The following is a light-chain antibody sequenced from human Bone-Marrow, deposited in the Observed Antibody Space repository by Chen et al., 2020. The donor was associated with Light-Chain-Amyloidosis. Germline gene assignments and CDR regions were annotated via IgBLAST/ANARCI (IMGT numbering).Light chain of an antibody. CDR1: NIGSTS. V-gene: IGLV3-21*02. Sequence: YVLTQPSSVSVAPGQTATIACGGNNIGSTSVHWYQQTPGQAPLLVVYDDRDRPSGIPERLSGANSGNTATLTISRGEAGDEAAYYCQVWDRSSDRPVFGGGTKLTVL. CDR3: QVWDRSSDRPV. J-gene: IGLJ3*02. CDR2: DDR.